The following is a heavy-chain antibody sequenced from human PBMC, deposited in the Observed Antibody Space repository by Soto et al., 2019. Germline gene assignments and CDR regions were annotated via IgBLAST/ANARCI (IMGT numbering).Heavy chain of an antibody. V-gene: IGHV3-23*01. D-gene: IGHD3-3*01. Sequence: GGSLRLSCAASGFTFSSYAMSWVRQAPGKGLEWVSAISGSGGSTYYADSVKGRFTISRDNSKNTLYLQMNSLRAEDTAVYYCAKGGDFWSGYYKGIDDWGQGTLVTVSS. CDR3: AKGGDFWSGYYKGIDD. J-gene: IGHJ4*02. CDR1: GFTFSSYA. CDR2: ISGSGGST.